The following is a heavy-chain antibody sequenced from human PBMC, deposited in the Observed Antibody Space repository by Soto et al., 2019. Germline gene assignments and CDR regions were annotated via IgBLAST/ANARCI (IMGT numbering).Heavy chain of an antibody. V-gene: IGHV4-4*07. D-gene: IGHD1-1*01. CDR1: GGSFSSYY. J-gene: IGHJ6*02. Sequence: LSLTCTVLGGSFSSYYWSWIRQPAGKGLEWIGRIYTSGSTNYNPSLKSRVTMSVDTSKNQFSLKLSSVTAADTAVYYCARDLVGMYYYYYGMDVWGQGTTVTVSS. CDR3: ARDLVGMYYYYYGMDV. CDR2: IYTSGST.